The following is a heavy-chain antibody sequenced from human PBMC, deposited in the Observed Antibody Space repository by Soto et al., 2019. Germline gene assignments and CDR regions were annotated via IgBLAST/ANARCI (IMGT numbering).Heavy chain of an antibody. CDR3: ARIEYGDYGGDN. Sequence: ASVKFSCKASGYTFTSYGISWVRQAPGQGLECMGWISAYNGNTNYAQKLQGRVTMTTXTXXSXXXMXLXXLRXDDTAVYYCARIEYGDYGGDNWGQGTLVTVSS. CDR1: GYTFTSYG. J-gene: IGHJ4*02. D-gene: IGHD4-17*01. V-gene: IGHV1-18*04. CDR2: ISAYNGNT.